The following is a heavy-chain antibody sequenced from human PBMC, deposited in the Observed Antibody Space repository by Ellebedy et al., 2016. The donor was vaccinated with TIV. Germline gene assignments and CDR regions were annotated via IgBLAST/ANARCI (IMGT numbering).Heavy chain of an antibody. J-gene: IGHJ6*02. CDR2: ISSSSSTI. D-gene: IGHD3-9*01. Sequence: PGGSLRLSCAASGFTFSSYSMNWVRQAPGKGLEWVSYISSSSSTIYYADSVKGRFTISRDNAKNSLYLQMNSLRAEDTAVYYCARVYYDILTGRYYYGMDVWGQGTTVTVSS. V-gene: IGHV3-48*01. CDR3: ARVYYDILTGRYYYGMDV. CDR1: GFTFSSYS.